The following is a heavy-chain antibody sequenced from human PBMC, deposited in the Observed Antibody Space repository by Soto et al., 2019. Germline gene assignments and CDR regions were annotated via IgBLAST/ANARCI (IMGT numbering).Heavy chain of an antibody. CDR3: ARLRFLEWFLDY. D-gene: IGHD3-3*01. CDR1: GGSFSGYY. J-gene: IGHJ4*02. CDR2: INHSGST. V-gene: IGHV4-34*01. Sequence: SETLSLTCAVYGGSFSGYYWSWIRQPPGKGLEWIGEINHSGSTNYNPSLKSRVTISVDTSKNQFSLKLSSVTAADTAVYYCARLRFLEWFLDYWGQGTLVTVSS.